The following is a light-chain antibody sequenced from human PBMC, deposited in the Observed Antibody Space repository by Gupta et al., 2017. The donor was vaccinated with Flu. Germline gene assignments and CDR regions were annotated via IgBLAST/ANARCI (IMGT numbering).Light chain of an antibody. V-gene: IGLV3-10*01. CDR3: YSTDVTGDHK. Sequence: SGDAFPKKYAQWYQQKSGLAPSLVIYEDDKRPSGVPERFTGSTSRTMATLTISGAREEDEADYYCYSTDVTGDHKFGGGTKLTVL. CDR2: EDD. CDR1: AFPKKY. J-gene: IGLJ2*01.